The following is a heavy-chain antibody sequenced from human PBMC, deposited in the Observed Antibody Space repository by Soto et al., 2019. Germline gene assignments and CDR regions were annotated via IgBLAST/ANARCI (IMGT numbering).Heavy chain of an antibody. CDR3: ARDKPIVLSLGLYYNGMDV. J-gene: IGHJ6*02. CDR2: INAGNGNT. Sequence: ASVKVSCKASGYTFTSYAIHWVRQAPGQRLEWMGWINAGNGNTKYSQKLQGRVTITRDTSASTAYVELSSLRSEDTAVYYCARDKPIVLSLGLYYNGMDVWGQGTTVTVSS. CDR1: GYTFTSYA. D-gene: IGHD3-10*01. V-gene: IGHV1-3*01.